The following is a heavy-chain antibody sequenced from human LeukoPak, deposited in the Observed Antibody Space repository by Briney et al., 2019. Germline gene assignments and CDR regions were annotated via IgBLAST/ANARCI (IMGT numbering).Heavy chain of an antibody. D-gene: IGHD4-11*01. CDR2: IYPGDSDT. CDR3: ATRSIYDYSNSETPGVEYYFDY. V-gene: IGHV5-51*01. CDR1: GYSFTSYW. J-gene: IGHJ4*02. Sequence: GESLKISCKGSGYSFTSYWIGWVRQMPGKGLEWMGIIYPGDSDTRYSPSFQGQVTISADKSISTAYLQWSSLKASDTAMYYCATRSIYDYSNSETPGVEYYFDYWGQGTLVTVSS.